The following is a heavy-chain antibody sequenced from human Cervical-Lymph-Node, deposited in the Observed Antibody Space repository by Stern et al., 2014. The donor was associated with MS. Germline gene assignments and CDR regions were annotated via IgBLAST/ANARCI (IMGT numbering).Heavy chain of an antibody. CDR2: IYYSGTT. D-gene: IGHD2-2*01. J-gene: IGHJ6*02. CDR1: GGSISSDNYY. Sequence: VQLEESGPGLVKPSQTLSLTCTVSGGSISSDNYYWTWIRPHPGQGLEWIGHIYYSGTTYYNPSLKSRVSITVDTSKNLFSLRLSSVTAADTAVYYCARDHFTASLDVWGHGTTVTVS. V-gene: IGHV4-31*03. CDR3: ARDHFTASLDV.